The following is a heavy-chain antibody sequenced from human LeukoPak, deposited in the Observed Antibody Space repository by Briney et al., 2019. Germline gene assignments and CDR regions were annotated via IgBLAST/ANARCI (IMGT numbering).Heavy chain of an antibody. CDR1: GFTFSSYG. Sequence: GGSLRLSCAASGFTFSSYGMHWVRQAPGKGLEWVAVISYDGSNKYYADSVKGRFTISRDNSKNSLYLQMNSLRAEDTAVYYCARVGGSSEWFDPWGQGTLVTVSS. J-gene: IGHJ5*02. CDR3: ARVGGSSEWFDP. V-gene: IGHV3-30*03. CDR2: ISYDGSNK. D-gene: IGHD6-6*01.